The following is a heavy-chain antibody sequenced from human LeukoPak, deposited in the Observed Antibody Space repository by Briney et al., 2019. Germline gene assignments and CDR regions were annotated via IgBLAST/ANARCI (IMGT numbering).Heavy chain of an antibody. CDR3: ARAGIVVVAATPYYYYGMDV. D-gene: IGHD2-15*01. V-gene: IGHV1-69*04. J-gene: IGHJ6*02. CDR2: IIPILGIA. CDR1: GGTFSSYA. Sequence: GASVKVSCKASGGTFSSYAISWVRQAPGQGLEWMGRIIPILGIANYAQKFQGRVTITADKSTSTDYMELSSLRSEDTAVYYCARAGIVVVAATPYYYYGMDVWGQGTTVTVSS.